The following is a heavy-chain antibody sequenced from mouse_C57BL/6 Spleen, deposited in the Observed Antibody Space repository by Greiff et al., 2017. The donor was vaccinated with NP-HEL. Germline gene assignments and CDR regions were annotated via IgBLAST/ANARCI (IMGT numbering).Heavy chain of an antibody. Sequence: QVQLQQPGAELVRPGTSVKLSCKASGYTFTSYWMHWVKQRPGQGLEWIGVIDPSDSYTNYNQKFKGKATLTVDTSSSTAYMQLSSLTSEDSAVYYCARITTVVATDWGQGTLVTVSA. J-gene: IGHJ3*01. CDR2: IDPSDSYT. V-gene: IGHV1-59*01. D-gene: IGHD1-1*01. CDR1: GYTFTSYW. CDR3: ARITTVVATD.